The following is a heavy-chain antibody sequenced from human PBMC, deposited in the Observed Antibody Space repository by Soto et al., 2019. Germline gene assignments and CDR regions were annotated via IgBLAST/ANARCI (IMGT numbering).Heavy chain of an antibody. D-gene: IGHD2-15*01. V-gene: IGHV4-4*02. CDR2: IYHSGST. Sequence: SETLSLTCAVSSGSISSSNGWSWVRQPPGKGLEWIGEIYHSGSTNYNPSLKSRVTISVDKSKNQFSLKLSSVTAADTAVYYCARGPPYCSGGSCYSRVFDYWGQGTLVTVSS. J-gene: IGHJ4*02. CDR1: SGSISSSNG. CDR3: ARGPPYCSGGSCYSRVFDY.